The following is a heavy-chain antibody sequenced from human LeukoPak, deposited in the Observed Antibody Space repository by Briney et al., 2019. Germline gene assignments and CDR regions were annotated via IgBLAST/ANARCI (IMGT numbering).Heavy chain of an antibody. CDR2: ISSSSSYI. CDR1: GFTFSSYS. D-gene: IGHD6-13*01. CDR3: AKFIAAPFYFDY. V-gene: IGHV3-21*01. Sequence: GGSLRLSCAASGFTFSSYSMNWVRQAPGKGLEWVSSISSSSSYIYYADSVKGRFNISRDHAKQSMYLQMNSLRAEDTAVYYCAKFIAAPFYFDYWGQGTLVTVSS. J-gene: IGHJ4*02.